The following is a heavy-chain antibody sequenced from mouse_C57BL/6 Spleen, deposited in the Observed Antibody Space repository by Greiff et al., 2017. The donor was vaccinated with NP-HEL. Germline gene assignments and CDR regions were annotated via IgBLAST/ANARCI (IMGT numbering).Heavy chain of an antibody. D-gene: IGHD2-3*01. V-gene: IGHV1-69*01. CDR2: IDPSDSYT. CDR1: GYTFTSYW. Sequence: QVQLQQPGAELVMPGASVKLSCKASGYTFTSYWMHWVKQRPGQGLEWIGEIDPSDSYTNYNQKFKGKSTLTVDKSSSTAYMQLSSLTSEDSAVYYCARRRRDGLYAMDYWGQGTSVTVSS. CDR3: ARRRRDGLYAMDY. J-gene: IGHJ4*01.